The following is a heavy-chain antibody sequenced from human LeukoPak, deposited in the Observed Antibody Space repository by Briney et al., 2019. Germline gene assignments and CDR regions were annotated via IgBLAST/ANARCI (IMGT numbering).Heavy chain of an antibody. CDR2: INAGNGET. CDR1: GYIFTDYA. Sequence: GASVKVSCKASGYIFTDYAIQWVRQAPGQGLEWMGWINAGNGETKYSQKFQGRVTITRDTSASTAYMELSGLRSDDTAVYYCARARWTSTVTTYYLDFWGQGTLVTVSS. D-gene: IGHD4-17*01. J-gene: IGHJ4*02. V-gene: IGHV1-3*01. CDR3: ARARWTSTVTTYYLDF.